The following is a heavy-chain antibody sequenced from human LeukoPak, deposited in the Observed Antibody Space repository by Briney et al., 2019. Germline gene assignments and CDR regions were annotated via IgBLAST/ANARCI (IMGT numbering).Heavy chain of an antibody. CDR2: MYHSGST. Sequence: SETLSLTCAVSGGSISSGGYSWSWIRQPPGKGLEWIGYMYHSGSTYYNPSLKSRVTISVDRSKNQFSLKLSSVTAADTAVYYCARHSAGAAAGTFDYWGQGTLVTVSS. D-gene: IGHD6-13*01. J-gene: IGHJ4*02. V-gene: IGHV4-30-2*01. CDR3: ARHSAGAAAGTFDY. CDR1: GGSISSGGYS.